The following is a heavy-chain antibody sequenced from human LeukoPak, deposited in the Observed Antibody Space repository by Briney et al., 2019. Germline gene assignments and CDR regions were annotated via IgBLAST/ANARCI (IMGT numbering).Heavy chain of an antibody. D-gene: IGHD3-10*01. CDR3: AGTYGSGIHFDY. CDR2: ISSSGSTI. CDR1: GFTFSSYE. Sequence: PGGSLRLSCAASGFTFSSYEMNWVRQAPGKGLEWVSYISSSGSTIYYADSVKGRFTISRDNAKNSLYLQMKSLRAEDTAVYYCAGTYGSGIHFDYWGQGTLVTVSA. J-gene: IGHJ4*02. V-gene: IGHV3-48*03.